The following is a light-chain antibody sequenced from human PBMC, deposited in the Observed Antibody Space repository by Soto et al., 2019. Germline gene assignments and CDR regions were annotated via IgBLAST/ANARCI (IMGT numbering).Light chain of an antibody. V-gene: IGLV2-14*03. CDR1: SSDVGGYDY. CDR2: DVS. Sequence: QSALTQPASVSGSPGQSIAISCTGTSSDVGGYDYVSWYQQHPGKAPKLMIYDVSNPPSGVSNRFSGSKSGNTASLTISGLQAEDEADYYCSSYTSNSTKIFGGGTQLTVL. J-gene: IGLJ2*01. CDR3: SSYTSNSTKI.